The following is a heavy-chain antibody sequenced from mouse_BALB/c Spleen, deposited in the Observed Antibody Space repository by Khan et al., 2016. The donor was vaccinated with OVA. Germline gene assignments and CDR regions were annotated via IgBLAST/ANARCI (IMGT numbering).Heavy chain of an antibody. CDR3: ARDRIDD. J-gene: IGHJ2*01. V-gene: IGHV1-7*01. CDR1: GYTFTTYW. Sequence: VQLKQSGAELAKPGASVKMSCKASGYTFTTYWMHWVNQRPGQGLEWIGYINPTSGYTDYNQKFKDKATLTADKSSSTAYMQLSSLTSDDSAVYYCARDRIDDWGQGTTLTVSS. CDR2: INPTSGYT.